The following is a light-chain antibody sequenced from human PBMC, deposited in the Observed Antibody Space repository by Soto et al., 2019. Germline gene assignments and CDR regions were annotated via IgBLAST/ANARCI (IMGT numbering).Light chain of an antibody. CDR2: GAS. V-gene: IGKV3-20*01. Sequence: EIVLTQSPGTLSLSPGERATLSCRASQSVSTRSLAWYQQKPGQAPRLLISGASSRAADIPDRFSGSGSGTDFTLTINRLEPEDFAVYYCQQYDSSPRMFGQGTKVE. CDR3: QQYDSSPRM. J-gene: IGKJ1*01. CDR1: QSVSTRS.